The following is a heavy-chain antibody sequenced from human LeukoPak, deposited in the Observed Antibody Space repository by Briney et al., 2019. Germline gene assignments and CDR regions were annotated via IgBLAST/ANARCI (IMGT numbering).Heavy chain of an antibody. CDR3: ARIASLGGVIVLFDY. CDR1: GGSISSGDYY. V-gene: IGHV4-39*07. J-gene: IGHJ4*02. Sequence: TSETLSLTCTVSGGSISSGDYYWSWIRQPPGKGLEWIGEINHSGSTNYNPSLKSRVTISVDTSKNQFSLKLSSVTAADTAVYYCARIASLGGVIVLFDYWGQGTLVTVSS. CDR2: INHSGST. D-gene: IGHD3-16*02.